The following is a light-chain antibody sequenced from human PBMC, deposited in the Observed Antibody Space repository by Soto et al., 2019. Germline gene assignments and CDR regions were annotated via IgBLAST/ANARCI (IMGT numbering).Light chain of an antibody. V-gene: IGLV2-14*01. CDR1: SDNY. Sequence: QSVLTQPASVSGSPGQSITISCTGTSDNYVSWYQQHPGKVPKLMIYGVTNRRSGVSDRFSGSKSGNTASLTISGLQTEDEADYYCSSYTNSRTLLFGAGTKLTVL. CDR3: SSYTNSRTLL. CDR2: GVT. J-gene: IGLJ1*01.